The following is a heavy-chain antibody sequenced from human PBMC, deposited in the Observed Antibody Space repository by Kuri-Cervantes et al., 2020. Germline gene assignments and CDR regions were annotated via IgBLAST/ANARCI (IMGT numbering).Heavy chain of an antibody. V-gene: IGHV4-4*07. CDR3: ARDSSSYYYYGMDV. J-gene: IGHJ6*02. Sequence: SETLSLTCIVSGGSISSYYWSWIRQPAGKGLEWIGRVFPNENTNYNPSLKSRVTISVDTSKNQFSLKLSSVTAADTAVYHCARDSSSYYYYGMDVWGQGTTVTVSS. CDR1: GGSISSYY. D-gene: IGHD6-6*01. CDR2: VFPNENT.